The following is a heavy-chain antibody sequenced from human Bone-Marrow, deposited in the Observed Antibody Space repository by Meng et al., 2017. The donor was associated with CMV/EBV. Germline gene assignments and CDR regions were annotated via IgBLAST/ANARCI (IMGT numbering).Heavy chain of an antibody. CDR2: IYYSGST. J-gene: IGHJ6*02. CDR3: ARVRGYCSSTSCYTWYYYYGMDV. CDR1: GGSISSSSYY. D-gene: IGHD2-2*02. V-gene: IGHV4-39*07. Sequence: GSLRLSCTVSGGSISSSSYYWGWIRQPPGKGLEWIGSIYYSGSTYYNPSLKSRVTISVDTSKNQFSLKLSSVTAADTAVYYCARVRGYCSSTSCYTWYYYYGMDVCGQGTTVTVSS.